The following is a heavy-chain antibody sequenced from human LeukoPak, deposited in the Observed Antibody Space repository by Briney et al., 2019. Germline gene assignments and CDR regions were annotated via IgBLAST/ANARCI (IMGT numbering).Heavy chain of an antibody. V-gene: IGHV5-51*01. D-gene: IGHD6-13*01. CDR1: GCSFTTNW. J-gene: IGHJ4*02. CDR3: AKSSYRGAIAAAGVDY. CDR2: IFPGDSDT. Sequence: GASLKISCKASGCSFTTNWIGWVRQLPGQGLEWMGIIFPGDSDTRYSPSFQGQVTISADKSISTAYLQWRSLKASDTAIYYCAKSSYRGAIAAAGVDYWGQGTLVTVSS.